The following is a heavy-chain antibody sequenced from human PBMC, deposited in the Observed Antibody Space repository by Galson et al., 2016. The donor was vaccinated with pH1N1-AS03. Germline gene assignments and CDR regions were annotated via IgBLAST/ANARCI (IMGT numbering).Heavy chain of an antibody. CDR1: GFTFSNHW. J-gene: IGHJ3*01. CDR3: VRDNQWALYM. Sequence: SLRLSCAASGFTFSNHWMFLVRQAPGKGLEWAAIINPDGGAGYYADSVKGRFTISRDNAKQSLHLQMSSLGAEDTAVYYCVRDNQWALYMWGQGTVVTVSS. D-gene: IGHD2-8*01. CDR2: INPDGGAG. V-gene: IGHV3-7*01.